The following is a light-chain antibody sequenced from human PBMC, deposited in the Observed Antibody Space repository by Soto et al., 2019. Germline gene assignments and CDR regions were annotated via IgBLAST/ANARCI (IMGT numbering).Light chain of an antibody. CDR1: QSVSSY. CDR2: DAS. CDR3: QQRGDRPLT. V-gene: IGKV3-11*01. Sequence: EIVMTQSPATLSLSPGERATLSCRASQSVSSYLAWYQQKPGQAPRLLIYDASNRATGIPARFSGSGSGTDFTLTISSLEPEDFAVYYCQQRGDRPLTFGGGTKVDI. J-gene: IGKJ4*01.